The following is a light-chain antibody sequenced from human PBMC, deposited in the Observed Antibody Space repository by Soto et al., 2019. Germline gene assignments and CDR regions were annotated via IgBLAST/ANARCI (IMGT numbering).Light chain of an antibody. CDR1: QLFSSN. V-gene: IGKV3-15*01. CDR2: GAS. J-gene: IGKJ5*01. CDR3: QQYNSWPRT. Sequence: IAMVQAPAPPSVSPGERGTLPFPASQLFSSNLAWYQHKPGQAPRLLIYGASTRDSGVPDRFSGSASGTEFTLTISSLQSEDFAVYYCQQYNSWPRTFGQGTRLEIK.